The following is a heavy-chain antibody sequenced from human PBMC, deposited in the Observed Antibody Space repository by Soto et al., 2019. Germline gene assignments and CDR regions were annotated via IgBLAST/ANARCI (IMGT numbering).Heavy chain of an antibody. D-gene: IGHD3-10*01. J-gene: IGHJ5*02. CDR2: IGTAGDT. CDR1: GFTFSNYD. V-gene: IGHV3-13*04. Sequence: EVQLVESGGGLVQPGGSLRLSCAASGFTFSNYDMHWVRQATGKGLEWVSGIGTAGDTYYPGSVKGRFTISRENAKNSLYLQMNSLRAGDTAGYYCARVIHSGSGMGWFDPWGQGSLVTVSS. CDR3: ARVIHSGSGMGWFDP.